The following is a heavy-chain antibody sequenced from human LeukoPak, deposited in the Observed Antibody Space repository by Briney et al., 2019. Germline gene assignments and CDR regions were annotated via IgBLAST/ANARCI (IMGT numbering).Heavy chain of an antibody. J-gene: IGHJ3*02. CDR2: IKSKDGEIT. V-gene: IGHV3-15*01. Sequence: PGGSLRLSCAASGFTFSNTWMCWVRQAPGKGVEWVGRIKSKDGEITDYAAPVRGRFTISRDDSKNTLYLQMNSLKTEDTAVYYCTTNDAFDIWGQGTMVTVSS. CDR1: GFTFSNTW. CDR3: TTNDAFDI.